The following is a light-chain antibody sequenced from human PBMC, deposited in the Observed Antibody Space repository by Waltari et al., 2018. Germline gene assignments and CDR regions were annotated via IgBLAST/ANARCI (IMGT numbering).Light chain of an antibody. CDR3: QQYSNWPPGT. Sequence: ETVLTQSPATLSLSPGEKATLSCGASQSVNHNLAWYQQKPGQAPRLLIYAASTRATGIPARFSGSGSGTEFTLTISSLQTADFATYYCQQYSNWPPGTFGQGTKLEI. CDR2: AAS. V-gene: IGKV3-15*01. J-gene: IGKJ2*01. CDR1: QSVNHN.